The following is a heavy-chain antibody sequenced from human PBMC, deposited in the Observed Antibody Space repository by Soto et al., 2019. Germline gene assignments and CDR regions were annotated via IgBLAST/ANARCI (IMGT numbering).Heavy chain of an antibody. CDR2: INQDGSDI. J-gene: IGHJ4*02. CDR3: ARRVPHYFDY. Sequence: GESLKISCAASGFTFSSYWMSWVRQAPGKGLEWVANINQDGSDIYYVDSVMGRFTISRDNAKNSLYLQINSLRAEDTAVYYCARRVPHYFDYWGQGTLVTVSS. V-gene: IGHV3-7*05. D-gene: IGHD2-2*01. CDR1: GFTFSSYW.